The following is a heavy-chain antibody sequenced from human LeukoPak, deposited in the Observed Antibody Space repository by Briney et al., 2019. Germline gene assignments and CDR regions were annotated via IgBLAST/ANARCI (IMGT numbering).Heavy chain of an antibody. D-gene: IGHD3-22*01. CDR3: ARGSTYYESSGRVPFDY. J-gene: IGHJ4*02. Sequence: GGSLRLSCAASGFTVSSNYMNWVRQAPGKGLEWVSYISGSSGIIDYADSVRGRFTISRDNAKNSLYLQMNSLRAEDTAVYYCARGSTYYESSGRVPFDYWGQGTLVTVSS. CDR1: GFTVSSNY. CDR2: ISGSSGII. V-gene: IGHV3-48*01.